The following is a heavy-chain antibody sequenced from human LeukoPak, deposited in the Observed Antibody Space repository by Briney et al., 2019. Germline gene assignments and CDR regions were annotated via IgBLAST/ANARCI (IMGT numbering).Heavy chain of an antibody. CDR2: IYTSGST. Sequence: SETLSHTRIHSRGSLTSDFACCMPHPAQEGLERVGRIYTSGSTNYNPSLESRVTMSVDTSKNQFSLMLSSMTAADTAVYYCARHSSDYYGHFDYWGQGTLVTVSA. CDR1: RGSLTSDF. J-gene: IGHJ4*02. V-gene: IGHV4-4*07. D-gene: IGHD6-19*01. CDR3: ARHSSDYYGHFDY.